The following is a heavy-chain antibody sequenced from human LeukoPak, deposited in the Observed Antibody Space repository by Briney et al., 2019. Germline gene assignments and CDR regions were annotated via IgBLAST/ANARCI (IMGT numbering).Heavy chain of an antibody. Sequence: GASVKVSCKASGYTFTSYAMHWVRQAPGQRLEWMGWINAGNGNTKYSQRFQGRVTITRDTSASTAYMELSSLRSEDTAVYYCARVREDDSEVDYFDYWGQGTLVTVSS. J-gene: IGHJ4*02. V-gene: IGHV1-3*01. D-gene: IGHD3-22*01. CDR3: ARVREDDSEVDYFDY. CDR1: GYTFTSYA. CDR2: INAGNGNT.